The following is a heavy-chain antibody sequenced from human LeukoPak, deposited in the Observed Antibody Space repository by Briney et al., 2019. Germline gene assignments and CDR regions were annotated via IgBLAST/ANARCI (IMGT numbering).Heavy chain of an antibody. V-gene: IGHV1-2*02. Sequence: ASVNVSCKACGYTFTGYFMHWVRQAPGHGWAGMGWINPNRGDTNYAQKFQGRVTMTRDTSISTAHMELSRLRSDDTAVYYCARANPLYCSSTTCLFDYWGQGTQVTVSS. J-gene: IGHJ4*02. CDR2: INPNRGDT. CDR3: ARANPLYCSSTTCLFDY. CDR1: GYTFTGYF. D-gene: IGHD2-2*01.